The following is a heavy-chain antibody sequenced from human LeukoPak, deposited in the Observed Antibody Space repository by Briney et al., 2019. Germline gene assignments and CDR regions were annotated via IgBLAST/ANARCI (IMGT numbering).Heavy chain of an antibody. CDR3: AKDAGDSSGYYNYYYMDV. V-gene: IGHV3-23*01. D-gene: IGHD3-22*01. J-gene: IGHJ6*03. CDR2: ISGIGGST. CDR1: RFTFSSYA. Sequence: PGGSLRLSCAASRFTFSSYAMSWVRQAPGKGLEWVSAISGIGGSTYYAGSVKGRFTISRDNSKNTLYLQMNSVRAEDTAVYYCAKDAGDSSGYYNYYYMDVWGKGTTVTVSS.